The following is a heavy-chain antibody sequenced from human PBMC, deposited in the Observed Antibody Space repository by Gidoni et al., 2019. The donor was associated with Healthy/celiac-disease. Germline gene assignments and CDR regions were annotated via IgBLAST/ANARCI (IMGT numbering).Heavy chain of an antibody. CDR2: IYPGDSDT. D-gene: IGHD3-9*01. CDR3: ARTYYDILTGTNDAFDI. J-gene: IGHJ3*02. CDR1: GYSFTSHW. V-gene: IGHV5-51*01. Sequence: EVQLVQSGAEVKKPGESLKISCKGSGYSFTSHWIGWVRQMPGKGLEWMGIIYPGDSDTRYSPSFQGQVTISADKSISTAYLQWSSLKASDTAMYYCARTYYDILTGTNDAFDIWGQGTMVTVSS.